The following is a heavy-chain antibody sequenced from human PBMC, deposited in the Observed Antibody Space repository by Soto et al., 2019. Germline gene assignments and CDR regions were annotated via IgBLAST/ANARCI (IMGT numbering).Heavy chain of an antibody. Sequence: SETLSLTCTVSGGSISSSSYYWGWIRQPPGKGLEWIGSIYYSGSTNYNPSLKSRVTISVDTSKNQFSLKLSSVTAADTAVYYCATALGYCSSTSCQSGYYYYYMDVWGKGTTVTVSS. J-gene: IGHJ6*03. CDR2: IYYSGST. CDR1: GGSISSSSYY. D-gene: IGHD2-2*01. CDR3: ATALGYCSSTSCQSGYYYYYMDV. V-gene: IGHV4-39*07.